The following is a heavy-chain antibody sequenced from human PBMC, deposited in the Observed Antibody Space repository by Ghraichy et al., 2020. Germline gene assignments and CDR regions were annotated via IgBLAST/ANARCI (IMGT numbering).Heavy chain of an antibody. CDR3: ARDKEWITMVRGVIIRGAPDY. J-gene: IGHJ4*02. CDR1: GFTFSSYS. D-gene: IGHD3-10*01. CDR2: ISSSSSTI. V-gene: IGHV3-48*04. Sequence: GGSLRLSCAASGFTFSSYSMNWVRQAPGKGLEWVSYISSSSSTIYYADSVKGRFTISRDNAKNSLYLQMNSLRAEDTAVYYCARDKEWITMVRGVIIRGAPDYWGQGTLVTVSS.